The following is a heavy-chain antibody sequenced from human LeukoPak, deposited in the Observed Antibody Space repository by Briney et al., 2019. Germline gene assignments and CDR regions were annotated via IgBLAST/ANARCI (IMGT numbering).Heavy chain of an antibody. CDR3: AKDSGHPGPIDY. Sequence: GGSLRLSCAASGFTFSSYGMHWVRQAPGKGLEWVAFIRYDGSNKYYADSVKGRFTISRDNAKNTLYLQMNSLRAGDTAVYYCAKDSGHPGPIDYWGQGTLVTVSS. CDR2: IRYDGSNK. D-gene: IGHD1-1*01. J-gene: IGHJ4*02. CDR1: GFTFSSYG. V-gene: IGHV3-30*02.